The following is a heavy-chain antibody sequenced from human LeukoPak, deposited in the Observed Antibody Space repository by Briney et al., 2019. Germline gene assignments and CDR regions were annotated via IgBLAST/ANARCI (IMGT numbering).Heavy chain of an antibody. Sequence: SETLSLTCAVYGGSFSGYYWSWIRQPPGKGLEWIGEINHSGSTNYNPSLKSRVTISVDTSKNQFSLRLSSVTAADTAVYYCARGIRYYGSGSYFNYYYYYMDVWGKGTTVTVSS. D-gene: IGHD3-10*01. J-gene: IGHJ6*03. CDR2: INHSGST. V-gene: IGHV4-34*01. CDR3: ARGIRYYGSGSYFNYYYYYMDV. CDR1: GGSFSGYY.